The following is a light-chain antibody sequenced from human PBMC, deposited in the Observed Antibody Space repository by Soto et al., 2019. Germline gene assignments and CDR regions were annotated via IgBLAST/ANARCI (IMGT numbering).Light chain of an antibody. CDR3: SSYTSSFYV. CDR2: EVS. J-gene: IGLJ1*01. V-gene: IGLV2-14*01. CDR1: SSDVGGYNY. Sequence: QSVLTQPASVSGSPGQSITISCTGTSSDVGGYNYVSWYQQHPGKAPKPMIYEVSNRPSGVSNRFSGSKSGNTASLTISGLQAEDEADYYCSSYTSSFYVFGTGTKVTVL.